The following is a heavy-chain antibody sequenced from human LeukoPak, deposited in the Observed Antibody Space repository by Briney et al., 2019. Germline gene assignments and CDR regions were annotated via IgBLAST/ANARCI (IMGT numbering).Heavy chain of an antibody. CDR3: AKGTSGSYRADAFDI. Sequence: GGSLRLSCAASGFTFSSYGMHWVRQAPGKGLEWVAFIRYDGTNKYYADSVKGRFTISRDNSKITLYLQMNSLRAEDTAVYYCAKGTSGSYRADAFDIWGQGTMVTVSS. CDR1: GFTFSSYG. V-gene: IGHV3-30*02. D-gene: IGHD3-10*01. J-gene: IGHJ3*02. CDR2: IRYDGTNK.